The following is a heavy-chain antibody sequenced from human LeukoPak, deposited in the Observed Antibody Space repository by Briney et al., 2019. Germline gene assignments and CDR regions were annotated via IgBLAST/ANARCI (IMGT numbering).Heavy chain of an antibody. CDR2: IYYSGST. Sequence: PSETLSLTCTVFGGSIRSSSYYWGWIRQPPGKGLEWIGSIYYSGSTYYNPSLKSRVTISVDTSKNQFSLKLSSVTAADTAVYYCARDPMVRGVIGYWGQGTLVTVSS. J-gene: IGHJ4*02. CDR1: GGSIRSSSYY. CDR3: ARDPMVRGVIGY. V-gene: IGHV4-39*01. D-gene: IGHD3-10*01.